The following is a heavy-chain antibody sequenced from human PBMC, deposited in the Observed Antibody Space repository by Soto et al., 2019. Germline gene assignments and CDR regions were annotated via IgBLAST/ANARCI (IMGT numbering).Heavy chain of an antibody. V-gene: IGHV4-31*03. Sequence: QVQLQESGPGLVKPSQTLSLTCTVSGGSISSGGYYWSWIRQHPGKGLEWIGYIYHIGSTYYNPSLKSRVTISVDTSKNQFSLKLSSVTAADTAVYCARDLRFRGFYGMDVWGQGTTVTVSS. CDR2: IYHIGST. CDR3: ARDLRFRGFYGMDV. J-gene: IGHJ6*02. D-gene: IGHD3-10*01. CDR1: GGSISSGGYY.